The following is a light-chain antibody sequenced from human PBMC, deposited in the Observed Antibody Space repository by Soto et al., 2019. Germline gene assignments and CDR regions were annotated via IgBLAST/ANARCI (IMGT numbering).Light chain of an antibody. CDR2: DVS. CDR1: SSDVGGYNY. J-gene: IGLJ1*01. Sequence: QSDLTQPASVSGSPGQSITISCTGTSSDVGGYNYVSWYQHHPGKAPKLIIYDVSNRPSGVSNRFSGSKSGNTASLTISGLQPEDEADYYCSSYTTSNTRQIVFGTGTKVTVL. V-gene: IGLV2-14*03. CDR3: SSYTTSNTRQIV.